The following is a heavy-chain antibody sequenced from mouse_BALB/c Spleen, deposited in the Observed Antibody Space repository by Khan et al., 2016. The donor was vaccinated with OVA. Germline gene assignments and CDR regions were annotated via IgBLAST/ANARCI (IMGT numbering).Heavy chain of an antibody. J-gene: IGHJ2*01. D-gene: IGHD2-10*02. CDR3: TRGYGNDVRAYFDY. V-gene: IGHV1-39*01. Sequence: EVQLQESGPELEKPGASVKISCKASGYSFTGYNMNWVKQSNGKSLEWIGNIDPYYGGATYNQKFKGKATLTVDKSSSTAYMQLKSLTSEDSAVYYCTRGYGNDVRAYFDYWGQGTTLTVSS. CDR2: IDPYYGGA. CDR1: GYSFTGYN.